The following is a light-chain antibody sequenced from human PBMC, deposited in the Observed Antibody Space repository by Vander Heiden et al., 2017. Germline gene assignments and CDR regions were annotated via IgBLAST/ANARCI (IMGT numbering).Light chain of an antibody. CDR1: QSISSY. Sequence: DIHMPQPPSSLSASVGDRVTITCRASQSISSYLNWYQQKPGKAPKLLIYAASSLQSGVPSRFSGSGSGTDFTLTISSLQPEDFATYYCQQSYSTPYTFGQGTKLEIK. J-gene: IGKJ2*01. CDR2: AAS. CDR3: QQSYSTPYT. V-gene: IGKV1-39*01.